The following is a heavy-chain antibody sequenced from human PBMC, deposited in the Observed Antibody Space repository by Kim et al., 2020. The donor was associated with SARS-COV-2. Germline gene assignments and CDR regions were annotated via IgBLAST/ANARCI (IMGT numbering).Heavy chain of an antibody. CDR3: ARKPTTSSGSYYFEY. CDR2: ISYDGTNK. V-gene: IGHV3-30*04. D-gene: IGHD6-13*01. Sequence: GGSLRLSCAASGFSFSNYAMFWVRQAPGKGLEWVALISYDGTNKDYADSVKGRFTISRDNSKSTLYMQMNRLRVADTAVYFCARKPTTSSGSYYFEYWG. CDR1: GFSFSNYA. J-gene: IGHJ4*01.